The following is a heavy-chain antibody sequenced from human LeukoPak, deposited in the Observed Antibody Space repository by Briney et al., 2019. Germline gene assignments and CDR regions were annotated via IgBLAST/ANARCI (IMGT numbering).Heavy chain of an antibody. J-gene: IGHJ3*02. CDR2: INHSGST. Sequence: SETLSLTCAVYGGSFSGYYWSWIRQPPGKGLEWIGEINHSGSTNYNPSLKSRVTISVDTFKNQFSLKLSSVTAADTAVYYCARHVGYSYGDAFDIWGQGTMVTVSS. V-gene: IGHV4-34*01. CDR1: GGSFSGYY. D-gene: IGHD5-18*01. CDR3: ARHVGYSYGDAFDI.